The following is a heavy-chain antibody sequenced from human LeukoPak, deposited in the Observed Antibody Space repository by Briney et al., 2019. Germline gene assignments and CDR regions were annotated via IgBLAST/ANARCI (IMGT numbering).Heavy chain of an antibody. V-gene: IGHV3-48*03. CDR1: GFTFSSYE. J-gene: IGHJ5*02. CDR3: ARASWSPNWFDP. D-gene: IGHD6-13*01. Sequence: GGSLRLSCAASGFTFSSYEMNWVRQAPGKGLEWVSYISSSGTTIYYADSVKGRFTISRDNAKNSLYLQMNSLRAEDTAVYYCARASWSPNWFDPWGQGTLVTVSS. CDR2: ISSSGTTI.